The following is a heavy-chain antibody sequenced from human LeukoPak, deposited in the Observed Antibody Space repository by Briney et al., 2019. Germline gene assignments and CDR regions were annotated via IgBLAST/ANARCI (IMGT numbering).Heavy chain of an antibody. J-gene: IGHJ4*02. CDR3: AKTAAIVVVVAANDY. CDR1: GFTFSSYV. CDR2: IRYDGSNK. Sequence: GGSLRLSCAASGFTFSSYVMHWVRQAPGKGLEWVAFIRYDGSNKYYADSVKGRFTISRDNSKNTLYLQMNSLRAEDTAVYYCAKTAAIVVVVAANDYWGQGTLVTVSS. V-gene: IGHV3-30*02. D-gene: IGHD2-15*01.